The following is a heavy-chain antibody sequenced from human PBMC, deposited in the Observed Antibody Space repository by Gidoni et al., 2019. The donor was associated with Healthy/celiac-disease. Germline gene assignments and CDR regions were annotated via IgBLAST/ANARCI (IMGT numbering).Heavy chain of an antibody. D-gene: IGHD3-22*01. CDR3: SRTDSSGYPFYFDY. CDR2: IDWDDDK. CDR1: WLSLSTSGMC. J-gene: IGHJ4*02. V-gene: IGHV2-70*15. Sequence: QVTLRESGTALVKPTPTLTLTCTFYWLSLSTSGMCVSWILQPPGKALEWLARIDWDDDKYYSTSLKTRLTISNDTSKNQVVLTMTNMDPVDTSTYYCSRTDSSGYPFYFDYWGQGTLVTVSS.